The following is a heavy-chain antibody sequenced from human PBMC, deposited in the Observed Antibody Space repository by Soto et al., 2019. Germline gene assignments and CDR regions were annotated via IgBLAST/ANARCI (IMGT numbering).Heavy chain of an antibody. CDR2: IHHSGNT. Sequence: SETLSLTCGVYGGSFSSYYWSWVRQPPGKGLEWIGEIHHSGNTNYNPSLKSRVTMSIDTSKSQFSLKLSSVTAADTALYYCARGGTVEEAGSVRYWGQGTLVTVSS. V-gene: IGHV4-34*01. CDR1: GGSFSSYY. J-gene: IGHJ4*02. D-gene: IGHD6-13*01. CDR3: ARGGTVEEAGSVRY.